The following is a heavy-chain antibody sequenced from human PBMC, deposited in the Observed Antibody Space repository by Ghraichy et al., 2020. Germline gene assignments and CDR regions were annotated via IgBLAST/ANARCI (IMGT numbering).Heavy chain of an antibody. J-gene: IGHJ2*01. D-gene: IGHD3-22*01. CDR3: ARLVGSGYRWYFDV. CDR1: GYTFTSYG. Sequence: ASVKVSCKASGYTFTSYGISWVRQAPGRGLEWVGWISSYTGNTDYAQKLQGRVTLTTDTSTSTAYMELRSLRSDDTAVYYCARLVGSGYRWYFDVWARGTLVTVSS. V-gene: IGHV1-18*04. CDR2: ISSYTGNT.